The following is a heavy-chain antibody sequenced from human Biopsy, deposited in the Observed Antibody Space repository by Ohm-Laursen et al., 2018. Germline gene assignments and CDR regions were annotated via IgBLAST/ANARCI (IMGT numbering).Heavy chain of an antibody. CDR1: GFTFSMRA. D-gene: IGHD3-3*01. V-gene: IGHV3-23*01. Sequence: SLRLSCTAFGFTFSMRAMSWVRQFPGKGLEWVSGISGTGAGTHYADSVKGRFTVSRDNSRNTLFLQMNGLTADDTAVYYCARDRWPHVTLLGLVVFDFWGQGTLVIVSS. CDR2: ISGTGAGT. CDR3: ARDRWPHVTLLGLVVFDF. J-gene: IGHJ4*02.